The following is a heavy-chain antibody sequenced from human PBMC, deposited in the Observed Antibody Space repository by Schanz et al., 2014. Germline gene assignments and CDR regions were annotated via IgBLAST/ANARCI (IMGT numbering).Heavy chain of an antibody. V-gene: IGHV3-23*04. CDR3: ARYYETSYYPLYYCDY. CDR2: ISNGGGGYI. D-gene: IGHD3-22*01. Sequence: VQLVESGGDLVQPGGSLRLSCVVSGFTFRGYAMSWVRQAPGKGLQWVSTISNGGGGYISYADFVKGRFTISRDNAKNSLYLQMNSLRAEDTAVYYCARYYETSYYPLYYCDYWGQGTLVTVSS. J-gene: IGHJ4*02. CDR1: GFTFRGYA.